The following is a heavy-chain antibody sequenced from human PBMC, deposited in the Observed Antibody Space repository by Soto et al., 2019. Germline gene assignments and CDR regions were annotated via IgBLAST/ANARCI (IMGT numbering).Heavy chain of an antibody. D-gene: IGHD3-22*01. Sequence: QVQLQESGPGLVKPSQTLSLTCTVSGGSISSGDYYWSWIRQPPGKGLEWIGSIYYSGRTYYNPSLQSRVXXXVXASKNQFSLTLSSVTAADTAVYYRVRKVSYSDSSAYHPDFDYWGQGTLVTVSS. V-gene: IGHV4-30-4*01. CDR3: VRKVSYSDSSAYHPDFDY. J-gene: IGHJ4*02. CDR1: GGSISSGDYY. CDR2: IYYSGRT.